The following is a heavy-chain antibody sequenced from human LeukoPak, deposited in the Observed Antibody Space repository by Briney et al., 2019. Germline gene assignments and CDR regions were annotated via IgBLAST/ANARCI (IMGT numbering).Heavy chain of an antibody. D-gene: IGHD1-26*01. CDR2: IKQDGSEK. V-gene: IGHV3-7*01. J-gene: IGHJ4*02. CDR3: ARAGWELAGFDY. Sequence: GGSLRLSCAASGFTFSNYAMTWVRQAPGKGLEWVANIKQDGSEKYYVDSVKGRFTISRDNAKNSLYLQMNSLRAEDTAVYYCARAGWELAGFDYWGQGTLVTVSS. CDR1: GFTFSNYA.